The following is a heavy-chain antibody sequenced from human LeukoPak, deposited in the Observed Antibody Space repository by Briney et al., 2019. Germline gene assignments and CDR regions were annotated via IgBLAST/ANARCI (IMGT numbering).Heavy chain of an antibody. D-gene: IGHD3-10*01. CDR1: GGSISSYY. Sequence: NTSETLSLTCTVSGGSISSYYWSWIRQPPGKGLEWIGYIYYSGSTNYNPSLKSRVTISVDTSKNQFSLKLSSVTAADTAVYYCARTTMVRGTYYMDVWGKGTTVTISS. J-gene: IGHJ6*03. CDR3: ARTTMVRGTYYMDV. CDR2: IYYSGST. V-gene: IGHV4-59*01.